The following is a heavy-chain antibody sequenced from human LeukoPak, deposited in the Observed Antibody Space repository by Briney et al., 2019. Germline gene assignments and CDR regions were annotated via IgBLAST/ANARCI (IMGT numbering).Heavy chain of an antibody. J-gene: IGHJ4*02. D-gene: IGHD5-18*01. CDR1: GFTFSSYE. V-gene: IGHV3-48*03. Sequence: PGGSLRLSCAASGFTFSSYEMNWVRRAPGKGLEWVSYISGSGSTIYYADSVKGRFTISRDNAKNSLYLQMNSLRAEDTAVYYCARAWTGYSYGDYWGQGTLVTVSS. CDR3: ARAWTGYSYGDY. CDR2: ISGSGSTI.